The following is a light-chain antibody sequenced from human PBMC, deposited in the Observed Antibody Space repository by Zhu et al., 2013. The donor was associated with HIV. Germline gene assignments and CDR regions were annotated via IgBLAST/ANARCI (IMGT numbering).Light chain of an antibody. CDR3: QQYNNWPPRVT. CDR1: QSISSY. Sequence: DIQMTQSPSSLSASVGDRVTITCRASQSISSYLNWYQQKPGKAPKLLIYAASSLQSGVPSRFSGSGSGTEFTLTISSLQSEDFAVYFCQQYNNWPPRVTFGQGTRLEI. J-gene: IGKJ5*01. V-gene: IGKV1-39*01. CDR2: AAS.